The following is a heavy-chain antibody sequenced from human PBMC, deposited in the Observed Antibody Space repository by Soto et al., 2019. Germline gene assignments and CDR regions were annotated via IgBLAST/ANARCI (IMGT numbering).Heavy chain of an antibody. V-gene: IGHV4-34*01. CDR1: GGSFSGYY. CDR2: INHSGST. Sequence: SETLSLTCAVYGGSFSGYYWSWVRQPPGKWLEWIGEINHSGSTNYNPSLKSRVTISVDTSKNQFSLKLSSVTAAATAVYYCARDIMITFGGGPIYGMDVWGHGTTVTVSS. CDR3: ARDIMITFGGGPIYGMDV. D-gene: IGHD3-16*01. J-gene: IGHJ6*02.